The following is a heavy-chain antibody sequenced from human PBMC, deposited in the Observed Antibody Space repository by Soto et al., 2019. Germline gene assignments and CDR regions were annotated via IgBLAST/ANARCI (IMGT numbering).Heavy chain of an antibody. D-gene: IGHD2-2*01. CDR2: ISGSGGST. V-gene: IGHV3-23*01. CDR1: GFTFSSYA. Sequence: GGSLRLSCAASGFTFSSYAMSWVRQAPGKGLEWVSAISGSGGSTYYADSVKGRFTISRDNSKNTLYLQMNSLRAEDTAVYYCAKVSVRVVVPAVDDYWGQGTQVTVSS. J-gene: IGHJ4*02. CDR3: AKVSVRVVVPAVDDY.